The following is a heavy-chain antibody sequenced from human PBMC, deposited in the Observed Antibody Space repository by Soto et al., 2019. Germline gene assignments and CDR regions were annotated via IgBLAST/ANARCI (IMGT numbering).Heavy chain of an antibody. CDR3: ARDSSSTAYGYFYNWFDP. Sequence: PSETLSLTCTVSGGSISSYYWSWIRQPPGKGLEWIGYIYYSGSTNYNPSLKSRVTISVDTSKNQFSLKLSSVTAADTAVYYCARDSSSTAYGYFYNWFDPWGQGTLVTVSS. J-gene: IGHJ5*02. D-gene: IGHD5-18*01. CDR2: IYYSGST. V-gene: IGHV4-59*01. CDR1: GGSISSYY.